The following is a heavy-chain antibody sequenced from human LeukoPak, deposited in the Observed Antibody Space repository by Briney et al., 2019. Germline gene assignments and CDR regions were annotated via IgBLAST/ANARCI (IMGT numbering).Heavy chain of an antibody. CDR2: IWYDGSNK. D-gene: IGHD3-10*01. CDR1: GFTFSSYA. Sequence: GGSLRLSCAASGFTFSSYAMHWVRQAPGKGLEWVAVIWYDGSNKYYADSVKGRFTISRDNSKNTLYLQMNSLRAEDTAVYYCARGGYYGSGIIYQWGQGTLVNVSS. CDR3: ARGGYYGSGIIYQ. J-gene: IGHJ4*02. V-gene: IGHV3-33*01.